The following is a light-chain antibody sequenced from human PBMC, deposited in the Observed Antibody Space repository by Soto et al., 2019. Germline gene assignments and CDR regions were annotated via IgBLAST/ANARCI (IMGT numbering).Light chain of an antibody. J-gene: IGLJ1*01. CDR3: GSWDSSLSAYV. V-gene: IGLV1-51*01. Sequence: QSVLTQPPSVSAAPGQKVTISCAGSSSNIGGNSVSWYQQLPGTAPKLLIYDDNKRPSGIPDRFSGSKSGTSATLGITGFQTGDEADYYCGSWDSSLSAYVFGTGTKV. CDR2: DDN. CDR1: SSNIGGNS.